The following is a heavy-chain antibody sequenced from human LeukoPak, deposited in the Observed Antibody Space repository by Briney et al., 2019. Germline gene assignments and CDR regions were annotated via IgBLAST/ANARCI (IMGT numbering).Heavy chain of an antibody. CDR1: TASVTSHH. J-gene: IGHJ4*02. V-gene: IGHV4-4*07. Sequence: SETLSLTCAVSTASVTSHHWAWIRQTAVKGLEWVGRVHFSGSTNYNPSLRSRVTISVDTSKNQFSLKLSSVTAADTAVYYCASERIAVAGLFDYWGQGTLVTVSS. CDR3: ASERIAVAGLFDY. CDR2: VHFSGST. D-gene: IGHD6-19*01.